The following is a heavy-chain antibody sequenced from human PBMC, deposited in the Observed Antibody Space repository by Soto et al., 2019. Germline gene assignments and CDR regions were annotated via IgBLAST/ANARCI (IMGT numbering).Heavy chain of an antibody. J-gene: IGHJ4*02. CDR1: GGSISGYF. V-gene: IGHV4-59*01. D-gene: IGHD6-13*01. CDR3: VRDGAATGSVYLDY. CDR2: ISYSGST. Sequence: PSETLSLTCTVSGGSISGYFWSWIRQPPGKGLEWIGYISYSGSTNYNSSLKSRVTMSIDTSKNQFSLRLTSVTAADTAVYYCVRDGAATGSVYLDYWGQGTLVTVS.